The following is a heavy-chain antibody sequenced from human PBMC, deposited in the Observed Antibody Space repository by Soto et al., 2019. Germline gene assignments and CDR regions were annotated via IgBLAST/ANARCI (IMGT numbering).Heavy chain of an antibody. J-gene: IGHJ4*02. CDR2: VYYTGST. V-gene: IGHV4-59*01. D-gene: IGHD6-19*01. Sequence: AETLSLTCRVSRGSISGSFWIRGGQSPGKGLEWLGYVYYTGSTNYSPSLRSRVSISVDTSKNEFSLRLSSLTAADTAVYFCARSVAVPGAHIDYWGQGTQVTVSS. CDR1: RGSISGSF. CDR3: ARSVAVPGAHIDY.